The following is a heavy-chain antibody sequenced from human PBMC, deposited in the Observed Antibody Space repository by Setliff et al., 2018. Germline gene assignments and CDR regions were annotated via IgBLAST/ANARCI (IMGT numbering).Heavy chain of an antibody. J-gene: IGHJ4*02. CDR3: ARELGLRAPFDF. CDR2: IYSSGRT. Sequence: SETLSLTCRVSGDSISDYHWSWIRQPPGQGLEWIGYIYSSGRTNYNPSLKSRVSLSLDTSRNQFSLDLSSVTPADTAVYYCARELGLRAPFDFWGQGILVTVS. CDR1: GDSISDYH. D-gene: IGHD4-17*01. V-gene: IGHV4-59*01.